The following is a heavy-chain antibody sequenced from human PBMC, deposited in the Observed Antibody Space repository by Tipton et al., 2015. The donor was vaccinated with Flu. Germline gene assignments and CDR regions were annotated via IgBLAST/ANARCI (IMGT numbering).Heavy chain of an antibody. V-gene: IGHV5-51*01. J-gene: IGHJ5*02. Sequence: QLVQSGAEVKKPGESLKISCQGSGYSFTNYWIGWVRQMPGKGLEWMGIIYPGDSDTRYSPPFQGQVTFSAARSISTAYVQWSSLKASEPATYYCAGLQGAWPPLWFDSWGEGSLVPVSS. CDR2: IYPGDSDT. D-gene: IGHD1-1*01. CDR3: AGLQGAWPPLWFDS. CDR1: GYSFTNYW.